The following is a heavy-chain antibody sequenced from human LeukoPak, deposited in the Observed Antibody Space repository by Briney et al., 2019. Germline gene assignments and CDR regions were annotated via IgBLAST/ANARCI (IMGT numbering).Heavy chain of an antibody. CDR3: ARGRVDIVVVPAAMSRYFDY. CDR2: INHSGST. CDR1: GGSFSGYY. Sequence: SETLSLTCAVYGGSFSGYYWSWIRQPPGPGLEWIGEINHSGSTNYNPSLKSRVTISVDTSKNQFSLKLSSVTAADTAVYYCARGRVDIVVVPAAMSRYFDYWGQGTLVTVSS. D-gene: IGHD2-2*03. V-gene: IGHV4-34*01. J-gene: IGHJ4*02.